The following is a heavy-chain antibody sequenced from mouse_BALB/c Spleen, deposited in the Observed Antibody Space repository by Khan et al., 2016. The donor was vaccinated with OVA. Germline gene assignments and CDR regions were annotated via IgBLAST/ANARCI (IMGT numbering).Heavy chain of an antibody. Sequence: VQLVESGPGLVAPSQSLSITCTVSGFSLTSHGVHWVRQPPGKGLEWLGVIWAGGSTNYNSALMSRLSISKDSSKSQVFLKMNSLQTDDTAMNYCARNGGPEYFDYGGQGTTLTVSS. CDR3: ARNGGPEYFDY. J-gene: IGHJ2*01. CDR1: GFSLTSHG. V-gene: IGHV2-9*02. D-gene: IGHD3-3*01. CDR2: IWAGGST.